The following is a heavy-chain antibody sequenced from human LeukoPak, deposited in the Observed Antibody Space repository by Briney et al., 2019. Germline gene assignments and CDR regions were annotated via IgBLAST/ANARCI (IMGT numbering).Heavy chain of an antibody. CDR1: GFTVSSNY. D-gene: IGHD1-26*01. V-gene: IGHV3-53*01. CDR2: IYSGGST. CDR3: ARDQMGASAFDI. J-gene: IGHJ3*02. Sequence: GGSLRLSCAASGFTVSSNYMSWVRQAPGKGLEWVSVIYSGGSTYYADSVKGRFTISRDNSKNTLYLQMNSLRAEDTAVYYCARDQMGASAFDIWGQGTMVTVSS.